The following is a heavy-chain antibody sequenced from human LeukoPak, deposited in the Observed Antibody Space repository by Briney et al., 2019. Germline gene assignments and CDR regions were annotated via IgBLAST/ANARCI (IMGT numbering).Heavy chain of an antibody. CDR2: INPNSGGT. D-gene: IGHD6-19*01. Sequence: GASVKVSCKASGYTFTGYYMHWVRQAPGHGLEWVGWINPNSGGTNYTQKFQGRVTMTSDPSISTAYMELSRLRSDDTAVYYCVSLVAGMLNWGQGTLVTVSS. V-gene: IGHV1-2*02. CDR3: VSLVAGMLN. CDR1: GYTFTGYY. J-gene: IGHJ4*02.